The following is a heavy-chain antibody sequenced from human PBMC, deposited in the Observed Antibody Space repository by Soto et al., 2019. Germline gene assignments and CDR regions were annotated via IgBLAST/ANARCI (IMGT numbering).Heavy chain of an antibody. CDR1: GFPFSSYV. V-gene: IGHV3-23*01. CDR3: AKDSNKYSSSLRGRYFDY. J-gene: IGHJ4*02. D-gene: IGHD4-4*01. CDR2: ISGGGSNT. Sequence: GGSLRLSCAASGFPFSSYVMSWVRQAPGKGLEWVSGISGGGSNTFYADYVKGRFTISRDNSKNTLLSQMNSLGAEDTAVYYCAKDSNKYSSSLRGRYFDYWGQGIGVTVSS.